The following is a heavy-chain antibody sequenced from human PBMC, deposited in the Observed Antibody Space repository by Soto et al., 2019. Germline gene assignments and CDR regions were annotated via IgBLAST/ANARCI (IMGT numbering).Heavy chain of an antibody. D-gene: IGHD6-19*01. CDR3: ATTEGSIGWPQQAYYYYGMEV. CDR2: INPNSGGT. V-gene: IGHV1-2*04. CDR1: GYTFTGYY. Sequence: GASVKVSCKASGYTFTGYYMHWVRQAPGQGLEWMGWINPNSGGTNYAQKFQGWVTMTRDTSISTAYMELSRLRSDDTAVYYCATTEGSIGWPQQAYYYYGMEVWGQGTTVTVSS. J-gene: IGHJ6*02.